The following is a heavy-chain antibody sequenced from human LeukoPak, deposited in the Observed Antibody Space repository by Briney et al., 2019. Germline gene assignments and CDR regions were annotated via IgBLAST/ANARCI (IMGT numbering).Heavy chain of an antibody. CDR1: GYTFTGYY. CDR2: INPNSGGT. V-gene: IGHV1-2*02. CDR3: ARANMVRGVGLFFDRNWFDP. D-gene: IGHD3-10*01. Sequence: ASVKVSCKVSGYTFTGYYMHWVRQAPGQGLEWMGWINPNSGGTNYAQKFQGRVTMTRDTSIRTAYMELRRLRSDGTAVYYCARANMVRGVGLFFDRNWFDPWGQGTLVTVSS. J-gene: IGHJ5*02.